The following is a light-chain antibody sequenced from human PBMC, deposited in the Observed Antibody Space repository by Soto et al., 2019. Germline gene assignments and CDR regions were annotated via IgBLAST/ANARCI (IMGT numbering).Light chain of an antibody. CDR1: SSNIGSNT. Sequence: QSVLTQPPSASGTPGQRVTISCSGSSSNIGSNTVNWYQQLPGTAPTLLIYIDNQRPSGAPDRFSGSTSGTSASLAISGLQSEDEADYYCATWDYSLNCVVFGGGTKLTVL. CDR2: IDN. J-gene: IGLJ2*01. V-gene: IGLV1-44*01. CDR3: ATWDYSLNCVV.